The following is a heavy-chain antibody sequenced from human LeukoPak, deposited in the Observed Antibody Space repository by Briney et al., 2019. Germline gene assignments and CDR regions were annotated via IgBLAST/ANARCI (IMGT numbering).Heavy chain of an antibody. Sequence: GGSLRLSCAASGFTFSSYGMHWVRQAPGKGLEWVAVISYDGSNKYYADSVKGRFTISRDNSKNTLYLQMNSLRAEDTAVYYCAKSLQTHFGPYGDSGGIPYYYYYYGMDVWGQGTTVTVSS. V-gene: IGHV3-30*18. CDR1: GFTFSSYG. D-gene: IGHD4-17*01. CDR3: AKSLQTHFGPYGDSGGIPYYYYYYGMDV. CDR2: ISYDGSNK. J-gene: IGHJ6*02.